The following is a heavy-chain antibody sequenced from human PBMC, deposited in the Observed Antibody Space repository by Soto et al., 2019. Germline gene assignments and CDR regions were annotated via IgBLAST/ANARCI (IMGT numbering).Heavy chain of an antibody. CDR2: ICYSGGTT. J-gene: IGHJ6*02. CDR3: ARDTGGSSSGQRDYYYYGMDV. D-gene: IGHD6-6*01. CDR1: GFTFGSYA. V-gene: IGHV3-23*01. Sequence: GGSLRLSCAASGFTFGSYAMGWVRQPPGKGLEWVSVICYSGGTTYYADSVKGRFTISRDNSKNTLYLQMNSLRAEDTAVYYCARDTGGSSSGQRDYYYYGMDVWGQGTTVTVSS.